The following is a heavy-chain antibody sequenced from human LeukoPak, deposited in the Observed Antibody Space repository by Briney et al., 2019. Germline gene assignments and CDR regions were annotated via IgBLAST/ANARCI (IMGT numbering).Heavy chain of an antibody. V-gene: IGHV3-9*01. CDR1: GFTFDDYA. CDR3: ARGGVWQAFWSGNSDY. D-gene: IGHD3-3*01. Sequence: GGSLRLSCAASGFTFDDYAMHWVRQAPGKGLEWVSGISWNSGSIGYADSVKGRFTISRDNAKNSLYLQMNSLRAEDTAVYYCARGGVWQAFWSGNSDYWGQGTLVTVSS. CDR2: ISWNSGSI. J-gene: IGHJ4*02.